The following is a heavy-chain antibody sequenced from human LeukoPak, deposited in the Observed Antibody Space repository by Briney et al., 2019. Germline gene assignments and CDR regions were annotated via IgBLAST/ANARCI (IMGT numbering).Heavy chain of an antibody. CDR3: ARDAYSSGWYGYFDY. CDR2: ISYDGSNK. V-gene: IGHV3-30-3*01. Sequence: GGSLRLSCAASGFTFSSYAMHWVRQTPGQGLEWVAVISYDGSNKYYADSVKGRFTISRDNSKNTLYLQMNSLRAEDTAVYYCARDAYSSGWYGYFDYWGQGTLVTVSS. CDR1: GFTFSSYA. J-gene: IGHJ4*02. D-gene: IGHD6-19*01.